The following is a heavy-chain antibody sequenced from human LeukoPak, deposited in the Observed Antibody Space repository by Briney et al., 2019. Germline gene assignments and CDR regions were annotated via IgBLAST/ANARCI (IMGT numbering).Heavy chain of an antibody. D-gene: IGHD5-18*01. J-gene: IGHJ4*02. Sequence: PSXTLSLTCTVSGGSISSSSYYWGWIRQPPGKGLEWIGSIYYSGSTYYNPSLKSRVTISVDTSKNQFSLKLSSVTAADTAVYYCANRGYSYGPTDWGQGTLVTVSS. CDR1: GGSISSSSYY. CDR2: IYYSGST. CDR3: ANRGYSYGPTD. V-gene: IGHV4-39*01.